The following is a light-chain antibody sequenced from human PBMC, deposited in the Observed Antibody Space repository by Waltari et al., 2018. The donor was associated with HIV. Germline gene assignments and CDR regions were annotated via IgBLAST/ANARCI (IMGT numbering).Light chain of an antibody. CDR1: NSNIESHY. Sequence: QSVLTQPPSASAPPGQSITISCSGRNSNIESHYVYWYQQLPGTSPRVFIYRNSQRPSGVPDRFSGSTSGTSASLIISGLRSGDEAEYYCASWDDSLNAFVFGTGTKVTVL. J-gene: IGLJ1*01. V-gene: IGLV1-47*01. CDR3: ASWDDSLNAFV. CDR2: RNS.